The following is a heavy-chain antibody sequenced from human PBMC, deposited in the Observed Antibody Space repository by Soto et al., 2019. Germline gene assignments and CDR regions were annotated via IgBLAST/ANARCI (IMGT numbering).Heavy chain of an antibody. CDR3: ARETTPWWFDP. D-gene: IGHD1-1*01. CDR1: GGSISSYY. V-gene: IGHV4-59*01. J-gene: IGHJ5*02. Sequence: TSETLSLTCTVSGGSISSYYWSWIRQPPGKGLEWIGYIYYSGSTNYNPSLKSRVTISVDTSKNQFSLKLSSVTAADTAVYYCARETTPWWFDPWGQGTLVTVSS. CDR2: IYYSGST.